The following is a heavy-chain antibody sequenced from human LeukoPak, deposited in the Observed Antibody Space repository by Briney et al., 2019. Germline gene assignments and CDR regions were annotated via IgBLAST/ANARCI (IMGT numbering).Heavy chain of an antibody. V-gene: IGHV1-18*01. Sequence: ASVKVSCKASGYTFTSYGISWVRQAPGQGLEWMGWISAYNGNTNYAQKLQGRVTMTTDTSTSTAYMELRSLRSADTAVYYCARDPRPGESSGLVPGGYWGQGTLVTVSS. CDR3: ARDPRPGESSGLVPGGY. J-gene: IGHJ4*02. CDR2: ISAYNGNT. CDR1: GYTFTSYG. D-gene: IGHD6-19*01.